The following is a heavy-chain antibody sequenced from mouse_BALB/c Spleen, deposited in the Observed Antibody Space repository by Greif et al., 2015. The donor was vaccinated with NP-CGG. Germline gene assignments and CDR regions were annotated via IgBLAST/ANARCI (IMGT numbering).Heavy chain of an antibody. V-gene: IGHV7-3*02. CDR1: GFTFTDYY. CDR3: ARECRGDC. J-gene: IGHJ2*01. CDR2: IRNKANGYTT. Sequence: DVQLQESGGGLVQPGGSLRLSCATSGFTFTDYYMSWVRQPPGKALEWLGFIRNKANGYTTEYSASVKGRFTISRDYSQSILDLQMNALRAEDSAAYYCARECRGDCWGQGTTLTVSS. D-gene: IGHD6-1*01.